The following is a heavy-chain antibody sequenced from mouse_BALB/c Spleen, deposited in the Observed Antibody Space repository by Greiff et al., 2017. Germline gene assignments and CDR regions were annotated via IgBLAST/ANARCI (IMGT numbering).Heavy chain of an antibody. CDR2: ISCYNGAT. J-gene: IGHJ4*01. CDR3: ARGAGTGYAMDY. CDR1: GYSFTGYY. V-gene: IGHV1S34*01. D-gene: IGHD4-1*01. Sequence: LVKPGASVKISCKASGYSFTGYYMHWVKQSHGKSLEWIGYISCYNGATSYNQKFKGKATFTVDTSSSTAYMQFNSLTSEDSAVYYCARGAGTGYAMDYWGQGTSVTVSS.